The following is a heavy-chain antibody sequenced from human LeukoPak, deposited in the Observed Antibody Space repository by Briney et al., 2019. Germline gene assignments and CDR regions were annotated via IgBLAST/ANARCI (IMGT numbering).Heavy chain of an antibody. CDR1: GFTFSSYS. Sequence: GGSLRLSCAASGFTFSSYSMNWVRQAPGKGLEWVSSISSSSSYIYYADSVKGRFTISRDNAKNSLYLQMNSLRAEDTAVYYCFASELGDRLRPTDYWGQGTLVTVSS. CDR3: FASELGDRLRPTDY. D-gene: IGHD1-14*01. CDR2: ISSSSSYI. J-gene: IGHJ4*02. V-gene: IGHV3-21*01.